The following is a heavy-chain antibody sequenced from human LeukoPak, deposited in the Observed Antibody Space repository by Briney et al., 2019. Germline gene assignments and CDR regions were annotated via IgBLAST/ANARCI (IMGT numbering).Heavy chain of an antibody. Sequence: SETLSLTCAVYGGSFSGYYWSWIRQPPGKGLEWIGETNHSGSTNYNPSLKSRVTISVDTSKNQFSLKLSSVTAADTAVYYCARGRTAAAGTYTDYWGQGTLVTVSS. J-gene: IGHJ4*02. CDR1: GGSFSGYY. CDR2: TNHSGST. V-gene: IGHV4-34*01. CDR3: ARGRTAAAGTYTDY. D-gene: IGHD6-13*01.